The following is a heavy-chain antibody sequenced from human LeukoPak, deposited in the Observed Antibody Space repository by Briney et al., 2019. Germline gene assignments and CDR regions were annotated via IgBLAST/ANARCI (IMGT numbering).Heavy chain of an antibody. CDR1: GFPLSAYS. V-gene: IGHV3-30-3*01. CDR2: VSSGGSNN. CDR3: ARGDYDVLTGCYL. D-gene: IGHD3-9*01. J-gene: IGHJ4*02. Sequence: PGGSLRLSCAASGFPLSAYSIHWVRQAPGKGLEWVASVSSGGSNNYYADSVKCRFTISRDNSKNTLYLQMNSLRAEDTAVYYCARGDYDVLTGCYLWGQGTLVTVSS.